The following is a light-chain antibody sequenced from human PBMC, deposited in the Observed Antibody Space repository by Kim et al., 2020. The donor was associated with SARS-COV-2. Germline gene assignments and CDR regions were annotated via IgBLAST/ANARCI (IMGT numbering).Light chain of an antibody. J-gene: IGLJ1*01. CDR1: KLGDKY. Sequence: SSSLPFLPSVSFSPFPTARITCSGDKLGDKYACWYQQKPGQSPVLVIYQDSKRPSGIPERFSGSNSGNTATLTISGTQAMDEADYYCQAWDSSTYVFGTG. CDR3: QAWDSSTYV. CDR2: QDS. V-gene: IGLV3-1*01.